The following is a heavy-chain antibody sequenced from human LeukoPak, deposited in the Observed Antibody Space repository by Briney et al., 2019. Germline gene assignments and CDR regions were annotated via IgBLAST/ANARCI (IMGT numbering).Heavy chain of an antibody. CDR2: ISGNGDST. CDR3: AKGSDDSSRYYYRYYYYYLDV. Sequence: GGSLRLSCAASGFTFSSYAMSWVRQAPGKGLEWVSSISGNGDSTNYADSVKGRFTISRDNSKNTLYLQKNSLRAEDTAVYYFAKGSDDSSRYYYRYYYYYLDVWGKGTTVTVSS. V-gene: IGHV3-23*01. D-gene: IGHD3-22*01. CDR1: GFTFSSYA. J-gene: IGHJ6*03.